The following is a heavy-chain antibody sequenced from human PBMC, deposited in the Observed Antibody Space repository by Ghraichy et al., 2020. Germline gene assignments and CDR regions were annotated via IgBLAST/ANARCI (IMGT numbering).Heavy chain of an antibody. D-gene: IGHD6-13*01. CDR1: GYTFTGYY. CDR2: INPNSGGT. V-gene: IGHV1-2*06. J-gene: IGHJ6*02. CDR3: ARKERYSSSWFYYYYGMDV. Sequence: ASVKVSCKASGYTFTGYYMHWVRQAPGQGLEWMGRINPNSGGTNYAQKFQGRVTMTRDTSISTAYMELSRLRSDDTAVYYCARKERYSSSWFYYYYGMDVWGQGTTVTVSS.